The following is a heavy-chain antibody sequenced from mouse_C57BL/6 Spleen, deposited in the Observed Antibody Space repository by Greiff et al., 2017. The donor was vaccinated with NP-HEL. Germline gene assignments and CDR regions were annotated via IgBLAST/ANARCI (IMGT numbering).Heavy chain of an antibody. Sequence: EVKLMESGPELVKPGASVKIPCKASGYTFTDYNMDWVKQSHGKSLEWIGDINPNNGGTIYNQKFKGKATLTVEKSSSTAYMELRSLTSEDTAVYYCAREGMMATTGAMDYWGQGTSVTVSS. CDR3: AREGMMATTGAMDY. D-gene: IGHD2-3*01. J-gene: IGHJ4*01. V-gene: IGHV1-18*01. CDR2: INPNNGGT. CDR1: GYTFTDYN.